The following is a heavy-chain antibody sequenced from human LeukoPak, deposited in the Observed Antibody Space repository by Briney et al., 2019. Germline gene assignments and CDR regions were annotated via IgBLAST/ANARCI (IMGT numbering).Heavy chain of an antibody. CDR2: INHSGST. Sequence: SETLSLTCAVYGGSFGGYYWSWIRQPPGKGLEWIGEINHSGSTNYNPSLKSRVTISVDTSKNQFSLKLSSVTAADTAVYYCARGAYRRLRYFDPRGGFDYWGQGTLVTVSS. V-gene: IGHV4-34*01. CDR3: ARGAYRRLRYFDPRGGFDY. J-gene: IGHJ4*02. D-gene: IGHD3-9*01. CDR1: GGSFGGYY.